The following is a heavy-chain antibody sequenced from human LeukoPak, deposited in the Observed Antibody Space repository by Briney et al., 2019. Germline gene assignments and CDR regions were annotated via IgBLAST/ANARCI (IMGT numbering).Heavy chain of an antibody. J-gene: IGHJ4*02. D-gene: IGHD3-22*01. CDR3: AREYDDSSGYYGY. Sequence: GASVKVSCKASGYTFTSYDINWVRQATGQGLEWMGWMNPNSGNTGYAQKFQGRVTMTRNTSISTAYMELRSLRSDDTAVYYCAREYDDSSGYYGYWGQGTLVTVSS. CDR2: MNPNSGNT. CDR1: GYTFTSYD. V-gene: IGHV1-8*01.